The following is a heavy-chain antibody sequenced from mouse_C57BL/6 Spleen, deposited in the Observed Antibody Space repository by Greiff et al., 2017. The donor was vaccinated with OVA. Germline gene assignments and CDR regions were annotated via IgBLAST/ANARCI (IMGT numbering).Heavy chain of an antibody. CDR3: ARSYDYVYYYAMGY. Sequence: QVQLQQSGPELVKPGASVKISCKASGYSFTSYYIHWVKQRPGQGLEWIGWIYPGSGNTKYNEKFKGKATLTADTSSSTAYMQLSSLTSEDSAVYYCARSYDYVYYYAMGYWGQGTSVTVSS. CDR2: IYPGSGNT. CDR1: GYSFTSYY. V-gene: IGHV1-66*01. D-gene: IGHD2-4*01. J-gene: IGHJ4*01.